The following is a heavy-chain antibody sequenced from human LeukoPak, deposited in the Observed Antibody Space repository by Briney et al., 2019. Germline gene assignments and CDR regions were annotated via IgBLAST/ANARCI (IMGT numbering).Heavy chain of an antibody. D-gene: IGHD4-23*01. J-gene: IGHJ4*02. CDR2: ISSSSSYI. Sequence: GGSLRLSCAASGFTFSIYSMKWVRQAPGKGLEWVSSISSSSSYIYYADSVKGRFTNSRDNSKNSLYLQMNSLRTEDTALYYCAKAVRDLPTGLTFDYCGQGTLVTVSS. CDR1: GFTFSIYS. V-gene: IGHV3-21*04. CDR3: AKAVRDLPTGLTFDY.